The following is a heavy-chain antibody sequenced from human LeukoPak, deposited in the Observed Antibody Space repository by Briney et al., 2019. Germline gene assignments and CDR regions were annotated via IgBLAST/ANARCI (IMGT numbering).Heavy chain of an antibody. D-gene: IGHD5-12*01. CDR1: GYGFTSYW. CDR3: ARGYGPDY. V-gene: IGHV5-51*01. J-gene: IGHJ4*02. Sequence: GEALKISFKGSGYGFTSYWIGWGRRMPGKGLEWMGIIYPGDSDNRYSPSFQGQVTISADKSISTAYLQWSSLKASDTAMYYCARGYGPDYWGQGTLVTVSS. CDR2: IYPGDSDN.